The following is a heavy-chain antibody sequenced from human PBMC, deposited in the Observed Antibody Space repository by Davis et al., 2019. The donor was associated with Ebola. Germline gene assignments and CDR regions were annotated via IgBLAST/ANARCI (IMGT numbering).Heavy chain of an antibody. J-gene: IGHJ4*02. D-gene: IGHD3-22*01. CDR1: GFTFSSYG. CDR2: IWYDGSHT. CDR3: ARGDTMIFN. V-gene: IGHV3-33*01. Sequence: PGGSLRLSCAASGFTFSSYGMHWVRQAPGKGLEWVALIWYDGSHTYYADSVKGRFTISRDNSKNTLYLQMNGLRAEDTAVYYCARGDTMIFNWGQGTLVTVSS.